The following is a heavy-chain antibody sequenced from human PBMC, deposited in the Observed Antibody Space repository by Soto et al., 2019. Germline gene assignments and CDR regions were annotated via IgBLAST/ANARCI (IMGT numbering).Heavy chain of an antibody. CDR2: IYYSGST. D-gene: IGHD6-25*01. J-gene: IGHJ5*02. CDR3: VRPLGGSSGWDNWFDP. Sequence: PSETLSLTCTVSGGSISSYYWSWIRQPPGKGLEWIGYIYYSGSTNYNPSLKSRVTISVDTSKNQFSLKLNSVTAADTAVYYCVRPLGGSSGWDNWFDPWGQGTLVTVSS. CDR1: GGSISSYY. V-gene: IGHV4-59*01.